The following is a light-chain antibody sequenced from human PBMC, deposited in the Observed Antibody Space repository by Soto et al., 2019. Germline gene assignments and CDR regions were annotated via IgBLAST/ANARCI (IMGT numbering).Light chain of an antibody. CDR3: QHYNSYSEA. CDR2: DAS. Sequence: DIQMTQSPSTLSASVGDRVTITCRASQNVGNWLAWYQQKPGKAPKLLIYDASSLQSGVPSRFSGSGSGTEFTLSISGLEPDDFATYYCQHYNSYSEAFGQGTKVELK. J-gene: IGKJ1*01. CDR1: QNVGNW. V-gene: IGKV1-5*01.